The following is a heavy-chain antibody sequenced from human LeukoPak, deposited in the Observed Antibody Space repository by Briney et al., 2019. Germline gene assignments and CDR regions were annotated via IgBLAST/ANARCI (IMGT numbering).Heavy chain of an antibody. D-gene: IGHD1-14*01. Sequence: SETLSLTCTVSGGSISSYYWSWIRQPPGKGLEWIGYIFFSGSTNYNPSLKSRVTISVDTSKNQFSLKLSSVTAADTAVYYCARLPYHGCSDPWGQGTLVPVSS. CDR3: ARLPYHGCSDP. J-gene: IGHJ5*02. V-gene: IGHV4-59*08. CDR2: IFFSGST. CDR1: GGSISSYY.